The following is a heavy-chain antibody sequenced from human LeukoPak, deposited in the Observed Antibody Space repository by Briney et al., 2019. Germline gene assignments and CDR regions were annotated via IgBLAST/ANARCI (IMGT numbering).Heavy chain of an antibody. V-gene: IGHV3-23*01. CDR2: ISGSGGTT. CDR3: AKDPEYGSGWYLDS. Sequence: GGSLRLSCAASGFTFSSYAMSWVRQAPGKGLEWVSAISGSGGTTYYADSVKGRFTISRDNSKNTLYLQMSSLRAEDTALYYCAKDPEYGSGWYLDSWGQGTLVTVSS. CDR1: GFTFSSYA. J-gene: IGHJ4*02. D-gene: IGHD6-19*01.